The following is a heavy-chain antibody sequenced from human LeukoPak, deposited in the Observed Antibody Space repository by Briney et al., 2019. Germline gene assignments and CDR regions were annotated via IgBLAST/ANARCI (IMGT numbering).Heavy chain of an antibody. V-gene: IGHV4-34*01. CDR3: TRITTGHDY. D-gene: IGHD4-11*01. CDR2: INHSGYT. CDR1: GVSFNNYY. Sequence: SETLSLTCAVSGVSFNNYYWSWVRQTPGKGLEWIGEINHSGYTNDSPSLKSRVTLSIDTSRKQFSLNLRSVTVADTGIYYRTRITTGHDYWGQGTLVTVSS. J-gene: IGHJ4*02.